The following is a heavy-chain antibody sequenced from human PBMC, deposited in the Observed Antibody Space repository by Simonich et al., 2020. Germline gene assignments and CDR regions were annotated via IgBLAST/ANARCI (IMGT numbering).Heavy chain of an antibody. CDR2: IHPNSGGT. J-gene: IGHJ2*01. V-gene: IGHV1-2*02. CDR1: GYTFTGYY. D-gene: IGHD6-25*01. Sequence: QVQLVQSGAEGKKPGASVKVSCKASGYTFTGYYMHWVRQAPGQGLEWQGGIHPNSGGTNYAQKFQGRVTMARDTSISTDYMELSRLRSDDTAVYYCARGGLGHWYFDLWGRGTLVTVSS. CDR3: ARGGLGHWYFDL.